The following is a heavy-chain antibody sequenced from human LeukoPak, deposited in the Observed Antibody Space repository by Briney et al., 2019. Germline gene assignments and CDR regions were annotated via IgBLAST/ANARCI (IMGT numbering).Heavy chain of an antibody. V-gene: IGHV3-30*04. D-gene: IGHD1-26*01. CDR3: ARVRYSGSYRLDY. CDR1: GFTFSSYA. Sequence: GGSLRLSCAASGFTFSSYAMHWVRQAPGKGLEWVAVISYDGSNKYYADSVKGRFTISRDNSKNTLYLQMNSLRAEDTAVYYCARVRYSGSYRLDYWGQGTLVTVSS. J-gene: IGHJ4*02. CDR2: ISYDGSNK.